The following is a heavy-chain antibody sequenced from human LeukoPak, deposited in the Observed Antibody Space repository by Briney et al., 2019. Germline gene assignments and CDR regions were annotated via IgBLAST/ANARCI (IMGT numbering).Heavy chain of an antibody. Sequence: GRSLRLSCAASGFTFSSYGMHWVRQAPGKGLEWVAVISYDGSNKYYADSVKGRFTISRDNSKNTLYLQMNSLRAEDTAVYYCAKGATWRQPDNWFDPWVQGTLVNVSS. CDR3: AKGATWRQPDNWFDP. V-gene: IGHV3-30*18. J-gene: IGHJ5*02. D-gene: IGHD5-12*01. CDR1: GFTFSSYG. CDR2: ISYDGSNK.